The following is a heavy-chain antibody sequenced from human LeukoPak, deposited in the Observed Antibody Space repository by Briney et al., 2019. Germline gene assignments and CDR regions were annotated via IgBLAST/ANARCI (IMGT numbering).Heavy chain of an antibody. CDR1: GITLSNYG. J-gene: IGHJ4*02. CDR3: AKRGVVIRVILVGFHKEAYYFDS. Sequence: GGSLRLSCAVSGITLSNYGMSWVRQAPGQVLEFVAGISGSGGATNYADSVKGRFTISRDNPKNTLYLQMNSLRVEDTAVYFCAKRGVVIRVILVGFHKEAYYFDSWGQGALVTVSS. V-gene: IGHV3-23*01. CDR2: ISGSGGAT. D-gene: IGHD3-22*01.